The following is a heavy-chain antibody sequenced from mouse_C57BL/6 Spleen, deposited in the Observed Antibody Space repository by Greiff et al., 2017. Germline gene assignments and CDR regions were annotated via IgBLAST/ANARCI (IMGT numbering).Heavy chain of an antibody. CDR3: ARPYGNHWYFDV. Sequence: VQLQQSGPELVKPGASVKISCKASGYSFTGYYMNWVKQSPEKSLEWIGEINPSTGGTTYNQKFKAKATLTVDKSSSTAYMQLKSLTSEDSAVYYCARPYGNHWYFDVWGTGTTVTVSS. D-gene: IGHD2-1*01. CDR2: INPSTGGT. V-gene: IGHV1-42*01. CDR1: GYSFTGYY. J-gene: IGHJ1*03.